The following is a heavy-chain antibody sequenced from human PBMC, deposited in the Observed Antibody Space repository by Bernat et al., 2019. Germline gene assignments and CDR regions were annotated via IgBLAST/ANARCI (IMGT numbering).Heavy chain of an antibody. CDR1: GYTFTSYG. CDR2: ISAYNGNT. CDR3: AKNSGYDPPYYYYCMDV. J-gene: IGHJ6*03. V-gene: IGHV1-18*01. D-gene: IGHD5-12*01. Sequence: QVQLVQSGAEVKKPGASVKVSCKASGYTFTSYGISWVRQAPGQGLEWMGWISAYNGNTNYAQKLQGRVTITTDTSTSTAYMELRSQRSDDTAVYYCAKNSGYDPPYYYYCMDVWGKGTMVTVSS.